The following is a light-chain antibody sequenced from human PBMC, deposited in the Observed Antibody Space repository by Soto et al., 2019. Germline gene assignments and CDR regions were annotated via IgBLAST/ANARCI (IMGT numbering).Light chain of an antibody. V-gene: IGLV2-14*03. CDR3: SSYTDFNLYV. CDR2: DVS. Sequence: QSMLTQPASVYGSTGRSISISCTGTSSDVGGYNYVSWYQHQPGKAPKLVIFDVSGRPSGISNRFSGSKSGNTASLTISGLRPEDEADYYCSSYTDFNLYVFGTGTKVTVL. J-gene: IGLJ1*01. CDR1: SSDVGGYNY.